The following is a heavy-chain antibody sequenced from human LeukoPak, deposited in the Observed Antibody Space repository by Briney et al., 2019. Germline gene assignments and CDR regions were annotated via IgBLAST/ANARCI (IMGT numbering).Heavy chain of an antibody. CDR2: IYYSGST. CDR1: GGSVSSYY. D-gene: IGHD5-18*01. CDR3: ARVGDTASPFFDY. V-gene: IGHV4-59*02. Sequence: SETLSLTCTVSGGSVSSYYWSWIRQPPGKGLEWLGYIYYSGSTNYNPSLKSRVTISVDTSKNQFSLKLSSVTAADTAVYYCARVGDTASPFFDYWGQGTLVTVSS. J-gene: IGHJ4*02.